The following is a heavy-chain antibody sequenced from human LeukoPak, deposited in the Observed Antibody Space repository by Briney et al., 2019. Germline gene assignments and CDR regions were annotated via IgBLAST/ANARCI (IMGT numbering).Heavy chain of an antibody. J-gene: IGHJ4*02. CDR3: ATDRKVGTWDPRFNY. CDR1: GLTPSPFS. D-gene: IGHD4-23*01. CDR2: IKKAESEK. Sequence: GRCLRPSRSACGLTPSPFSTGAVRQGPGKGLGWVGNIKKAESEKNYVDPVKGRFTISRDNAKFSLYLQMNSLRAEDTAIYYCATDRKVGTWDPRFNYWGQGTLVTVSS. V-gene: IGHV3-7*01.